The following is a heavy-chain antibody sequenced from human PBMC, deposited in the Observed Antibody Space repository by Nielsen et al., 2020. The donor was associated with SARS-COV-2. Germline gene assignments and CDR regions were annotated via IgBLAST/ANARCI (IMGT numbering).Heavy chain of an antibody. CDR2: IYYSGST. V-gene: IGHV4-61*01. CDR1: GGSVSSGSYY. D-gene: IGHD3-22*01. J-gene: IGHJ6*02. CDR3: ARDFTGDSSGYSIYYYGMDV. Sequence: GSLRLSCTVSGGSVSSGSYYWSWIRQPPGKGLEWIGYIYYSGSTNYNPSLKSRVTISVDKSKNQFSLKLSSVTAADTAVYYCARDFTGDSSGYSIYYYGMDVWGQGTTVTVSS.